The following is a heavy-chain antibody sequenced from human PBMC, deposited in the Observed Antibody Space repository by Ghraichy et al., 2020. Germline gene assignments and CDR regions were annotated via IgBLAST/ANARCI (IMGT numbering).Heavy chain of an antibody. CDR2: IYYSGST. CDR3: ARSGTRMVYARGTRNWFDP. J-gene: IGHJ5*02. Sequence: SETLSLTCTVSGGSISSGGYYWSWIRQHPGKGLEWIGYIYYSGSTYYNPSLKSRVTISVDTSKNQFSLKLSSVTAADTAVYYCARSGTRMVYARGTRNWFDPWGQGTLVTVSS. V-gene: IGHV4-31*03. D-gene: IGHD2-8*01. CDR1: GGSISSGGYY.